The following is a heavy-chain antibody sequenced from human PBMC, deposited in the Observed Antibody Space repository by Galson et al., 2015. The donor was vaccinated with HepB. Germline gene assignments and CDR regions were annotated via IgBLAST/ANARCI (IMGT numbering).Heavy chain of an antibody. CDR2: TYYRSEWSF. V-gene: IGHV6-1*01. CDR3: VRSRGQNLGRFDH. Sequence: CAISGDSVSNNRAAWNWIRQSPSRGLEWLGRTYYRSEWSFEYDVSVKGRILIVPDTSKNQVALQLNSVTPEDTAVYYCVRSRGQNLGRFDHWGQRTLVTVTS. CDR1: GDSVSNNRAA. J-gene: IGHJ4*02. D-gene: IGHD3/OR15-3a*01.